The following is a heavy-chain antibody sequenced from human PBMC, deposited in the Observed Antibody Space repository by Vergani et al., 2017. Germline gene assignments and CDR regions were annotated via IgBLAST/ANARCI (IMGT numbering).Heavy chain of an antibody. Sequence: QVQLVQSGAEVKKPGASVKVSCKASGYTFTSYDINWVRQATGQGLEWMGWMNPNSGNTGYAQKFQGRVTMTRNTSISTAYMELSSLRSEDTAVYYCARASKYYDFWSGYSYYYYMAVWGKGTSVTVSS. CDR2: MNPNSGNT. J-gene: IGHJ6*03. V-gene: IGHV1-8*01. CDR3: ARASKYYDFWSGYSYYYYMAV. D-gene: IGHD3-3*01. CDR1: GYTFTSYD.